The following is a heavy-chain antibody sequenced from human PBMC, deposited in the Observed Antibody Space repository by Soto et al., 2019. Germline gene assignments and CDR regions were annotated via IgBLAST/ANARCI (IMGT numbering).Heavy chain of an antibody. J-gene: IGHJ4*02. CDR2: INPNSGGT. CDR3: AREYRGLRYFDWLAFLGY. D-gene: IGHD3-9*01. Sequence: ASVKVSCKASGYTFTGYYMHWVRQAPGQGXEWMGWINPNSGGTNYAQKFQGRVTMTRDTSISTAYMELSRLRSDDTAVYYCAREYRGLRYFDWLAFLGYWGQGTLVTVSS. CDR1: GYTFTGYY. V-gene: IGHV1-2*02.